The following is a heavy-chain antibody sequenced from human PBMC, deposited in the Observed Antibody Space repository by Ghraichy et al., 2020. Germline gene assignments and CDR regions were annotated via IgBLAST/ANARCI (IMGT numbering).Heavy chain of an antibody. CDR2: ISYDGSNK. CDR1: EFTLRSYG. CDR3: AKDYGDYCFDY. J-gene: IGHJ4*02. D-gene: IGHD4-17*01. V-gene: IGHV3-30*18. Sequence: GGSLRLSCAASEFTLRSYGMHWVRQAQGKGLEWVAVISYDGSNKYYADSVKGRFTISRDNSKTTLYLQMNSLRAEDTAVYYCAKDYGDYCFDYWGQGTLVTVSS.